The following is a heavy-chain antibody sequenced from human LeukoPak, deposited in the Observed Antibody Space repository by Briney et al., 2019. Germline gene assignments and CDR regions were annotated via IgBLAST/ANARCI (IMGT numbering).Heavy chain of an antibody. CDR3: ARGEREYDY. Sequence: QPGRSLRLSCAASGFTFSSYAMHWVRQAPGKGLEWVAVISYDGSNKYYADSVKGRFTISRDNSKNTLYLQMNSLRAEDTAVYYCARGEREYDYWGQGTLVTVSS. CDR1: GFTFSSYA. D-gene: IGHD1-1*01. V-gene: IGHV3-30*04. CDR2: ISYDGSNK. J-gene: IGHJ4*02.